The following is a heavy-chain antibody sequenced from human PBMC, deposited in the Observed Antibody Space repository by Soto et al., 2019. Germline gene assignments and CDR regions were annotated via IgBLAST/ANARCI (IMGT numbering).Heavy chain of an antibody. Sequence: GDLRHSYAASEVALSPHAMHWVRQAPGKGLEWLAVISFDGTNNYYADSVKGRFNIYRDKSRSTLYLQMNSLRIEDTAVYYCSASRDYNWFDPWGQGP. D-gene: IGHD2-21*02. CDR1: EVALSPHA. J-gene: IGHJ5*02. CDR3: SASRDYNWFDP. V-gene: IGHV3-30-3*01. CDR2: ISFDGTNN.